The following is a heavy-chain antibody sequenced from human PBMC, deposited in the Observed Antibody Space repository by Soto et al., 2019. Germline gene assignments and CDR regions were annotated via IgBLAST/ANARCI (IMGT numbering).Heavy chain of an antibody. CDR2: IYYSGST. CDR1: GGSISSYY. Sequence: SETLSLTCTVSGGSISSYYWSWIRQPPGKGLEWIGYIYYSGSTNYNPSLKSQVTISVDTSKNQFSLKLSSVTAADTAVYYCAREGEGELNWFDPWGQGTLVTVSS. D-gene: IGHD1-26*01. J-gene: IGHJ5*02. CDR3: AREGEGELNWFDP. V-gene: IGHV4-59*01.